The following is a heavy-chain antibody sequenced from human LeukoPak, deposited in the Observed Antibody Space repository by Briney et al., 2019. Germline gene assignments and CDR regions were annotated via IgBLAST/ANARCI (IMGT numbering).Heavy chain of an antibody. CDR2: ISYDGSNK. CDR3: ARDLYGNYRKEGGTY. V-gene: IGHV3-30-3*01. J-gene: IGHJ4*02. D-gene: IGHD4-11*01. CDR1: GFTFSSYA. Sequence: QPGGSLRLSCAASGFTFSSYAMHWVRQAPGKGLEWVAVISYDGSNKYYADSVKGRFTISRDDSKNTLYLQMNSLRAEDTAVYYCARDLYGNYRKEGGTYWGQGTLVTVYS.